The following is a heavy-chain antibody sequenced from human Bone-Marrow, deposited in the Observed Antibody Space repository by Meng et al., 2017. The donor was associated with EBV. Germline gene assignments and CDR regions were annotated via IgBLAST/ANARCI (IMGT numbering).Heavy chain of an antibody. CDR1: GGSISSGGYY. Sequence: QGQLQESGPGLGKPSQTLALTCAVSGGSISSGGYYWSWIRQPPGKGLESIGYIYYSGSTYYNPSLKSRVTISVDTSKNHFSLKLSSVTAADTAVYYCARTYTVTTGWFDPWGQGTLVTVSS. CDR2: IYYSGST. CDR3: ARTYTVTTGWFDP. V-gene: IGHV4-30-4*01. J-gene: IGHJ5*02. D-gene: IGHD4-17*01.